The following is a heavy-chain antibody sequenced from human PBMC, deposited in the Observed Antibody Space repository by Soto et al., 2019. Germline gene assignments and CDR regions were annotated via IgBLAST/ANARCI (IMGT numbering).Heavy chain of an antibody. CDR3: FMDY. D-gene: IGHD3-3*01. CDR2: IKQDGSEK. CDR1: GFTFSSYW. V-gene: IGHV3-7*01. Sequence: GGSLRLSCAASGFTFSSYWMSWVRQAPGKGLEWVANIKQDGSEKYYVDSVKGRFTISRDNAEKSLYLQMNSLRADGFGVVTPFMDYWGQGTLVTVSS. J-gene: IGHJ4*02.